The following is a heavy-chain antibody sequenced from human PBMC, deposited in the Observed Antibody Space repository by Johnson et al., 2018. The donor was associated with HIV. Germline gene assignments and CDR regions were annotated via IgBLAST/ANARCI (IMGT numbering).Heavy chain of an antibody. CDR1: GFTVSDNY. Sequence: VQLVESGGGLIQPGGSLRLSCAASGFTVSDNYMTWVRQAPGKGLEWVSVIYSGGRTYYAAFVQGRFTISRDNSKNTVYLLLNSLRGEDTAVYYCARILLGYCRAWGQGTMVTVSS. V-gene: IGHV3-53*01. D-gene: IGHD2-15*01. J-gene: IGHJ3*01. CDR2: IYSGGRT. CDR3: ARILLGYCRA.